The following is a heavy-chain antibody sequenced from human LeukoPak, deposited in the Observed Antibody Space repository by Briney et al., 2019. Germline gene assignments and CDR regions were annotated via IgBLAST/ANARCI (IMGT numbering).Heavy chain of an antibody. CDR2: IYYSGST. V-gene: IGHV4-39*01. Sequence: SETLSLTCTVSGGSISSSSYYWGWIRQPPGKGLEWIGSIYYSGSTYYNPSLKSRVTISVDTSKNQFSLKLSSVTAADTAVYYCAIRIAAAGTIDYWGQGTLVTVSS. J-gene: IGHJ4*02. CDR1: GGSISSSSYY. CDR3: AIRIAAAGTIDY. D-gene: IGHD6-13*01.